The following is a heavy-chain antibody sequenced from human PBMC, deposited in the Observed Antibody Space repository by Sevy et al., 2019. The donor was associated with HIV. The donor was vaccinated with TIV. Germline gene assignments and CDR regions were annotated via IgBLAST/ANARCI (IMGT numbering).Heavy chain of an antibody. CDR1: XXNLSPYW. Sequence: GGSLRLXCVASXXNLSPYWMXWVRXAPGXGLEWVXNIKXXGNEKYYVXSVKGRFTVSRDNAKNALYLQMYSLRIGDTAVYFCASNTYHYXXXPXXXXXXGXGTRVTVSS. CDR2: IKXXGNEK. D-gene: IGHD3-10*01. CDR3: ASNTYHYXXXPXXXXX. J-gene: IGHJ4*02. V-gene: IGHV3-7*01.